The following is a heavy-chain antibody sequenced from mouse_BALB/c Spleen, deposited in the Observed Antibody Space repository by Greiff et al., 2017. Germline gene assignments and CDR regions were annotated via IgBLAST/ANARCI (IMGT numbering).Heavy chain of an antibody. CDR1: GYSITSDYA. Sequence: ESGPGLVKPSQSLSLTCTVTGYSITSDYAWNWIRQFPGNKLEWMGYISYSGSTSYNPSLKSRISITRDTSKNQFFLQLNSVTTEDTATYYCARSSLLSFAYWGQGTLVTVSA. J-gene: IGHJ3*01. CDR3: ARSSLLSFAY. CDR2: ISYSGST. D-gene: IGHD2-1*01. V-gene: IGHV3-2*02.